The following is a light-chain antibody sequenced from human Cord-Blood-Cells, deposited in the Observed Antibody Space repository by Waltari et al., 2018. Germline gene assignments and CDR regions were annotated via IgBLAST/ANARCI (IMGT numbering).Light chain of an antibody. J-gene: IGLJ1*01. CDR2: EGS. CDR1: SSDVGSYHL. Sequence: QSALTQPASVSGSPGQSITISCTGTSSDVGSYHLVSWYQQHPGKAPKLMIYEGSKRPSGVSNRFSGSKSGNTASLTISRLQAEDEADYYCCSYAGSYVFGTGTKVTVL. V-gene: IGLV2-23*01. CDR3: CSYAGSYV.